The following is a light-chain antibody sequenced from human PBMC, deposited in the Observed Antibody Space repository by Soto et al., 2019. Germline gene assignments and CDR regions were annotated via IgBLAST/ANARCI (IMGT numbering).Light chain of an antibody. V-gene: IGKV1-5*03. CDR2: NAS. Sequence: DIQMTQSPPTLSASVGDRVTISCRASESITNWLAWYQHKPGKAPKLLIYNASTLESGVPSRFSGSGSGTEFTLTISSLQPDDFATYYCQQYNSPPWTFGQGTKVEIK. CDR1: ESITNW. CDR3: QQYNSPPWT. J-gene: IGKJ1*01.